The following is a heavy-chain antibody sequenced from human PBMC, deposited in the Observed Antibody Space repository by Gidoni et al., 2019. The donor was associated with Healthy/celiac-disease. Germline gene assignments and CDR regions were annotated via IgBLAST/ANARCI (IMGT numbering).Heavy chain of an antibody. CDR1: GYSFNSYW. Sequence: EVPLVQSGAGGKKPGESLRIPCKGCGYSFNSYWHSWVRQLPGKGLEWMGRIAPRDSYANYSPSFQGHITISADKSISTAYLQWSSLKASDTAMYYCARKPYDSRGTYYYYYGMDVWGHGTTVTVSS. V-gene: IGHV5-10-1*03. J-gene: IGHJ6*02. CDR2: IAPRDSYA. CDR3: ARKPYDSRGTYYYYYGMDV. D-gene: IGHD3-22*01.